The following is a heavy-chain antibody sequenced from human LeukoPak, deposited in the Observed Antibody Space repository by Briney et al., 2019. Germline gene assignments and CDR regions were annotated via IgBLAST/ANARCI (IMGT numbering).Heavy chain of an antibody. V-gene: IGHV4-34*01. CDR1: GGSFSGYY. CDR3: LRVAGGYRYDFDY. D-gene: IGHD5-12*01. J-gene: IGHJ4*02. CDR2: INHSGST. Sequence: SETLSLTCAVYGGSFSGYYWSWIRQPPGKGLEWIGEINHSGSTNYNPSLKSRVTISVDTSKNQFSLKLSSVTAADTAVYYCLRVAGGYRYDFDYRGQGTLVTVSS.